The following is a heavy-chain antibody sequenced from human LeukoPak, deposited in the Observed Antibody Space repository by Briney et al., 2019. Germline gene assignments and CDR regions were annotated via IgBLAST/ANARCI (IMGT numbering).Heavy chain of an antibody. J-gene: IGHJ4*02. CDR1: GGSISSYY. Sequence: SETLSLTCTVSGGSISSYYWIWIRQPPGKGLEWIGYIYYSGSTNYNPSLKSRVTISVDTSKNQFSLKLSSVTAADTAVYYCAINYYDSSVYSDYWGQGTLVTVSS. D-gene: IGHD3-22*01. CDR2: IYYSGST. CDR3: AINYYDSSVYSDY. V-gene: IGHV4-59*01.